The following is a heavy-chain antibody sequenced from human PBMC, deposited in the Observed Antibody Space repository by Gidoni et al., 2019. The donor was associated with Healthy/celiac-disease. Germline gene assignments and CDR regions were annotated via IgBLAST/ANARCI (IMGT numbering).Heavy chain of an antibody. D-gene: IGHD3-10*01. V-gene: IGHV3-9*01. CDR1: GFTFDDYA. Sequence: EVQLVESGGGLVQPGRSLRLSCAASGFTFDDYAMHWVRQAPGKGLEWVSGISWNSGSIGDADSVKGRFTISRDNAKNSLYLQMNSLRAEDTALYYCAKDLSPTYYYGSGSVYYYYGMDVWGQGTTVTVSS. CDR2: ISWNSGSI. J-gene: IGHJ6*02. CDR3: AKDLSPTYYYGSGSVYYYYGMDV.